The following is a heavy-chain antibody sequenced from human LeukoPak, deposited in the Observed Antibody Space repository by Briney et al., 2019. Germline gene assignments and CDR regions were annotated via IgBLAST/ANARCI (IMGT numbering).Heavy chain of an antibody. Sequence: PSETLSLTCTVSGGSIRTYYWSWIRQPPGKGLEWIGYIYYSGSNNYNPSLQSRVTISVDTSKNQFSLRLSSVTAADTAVYYCVRGAQRGVFDIWGQGTMVTASS. J-gene: IGHJ3*02. V-gene: IGHV4-59*01. CDR1: GGSIRTYY. CDR3: VRGAQRGVFDI. D-gene: IGHD6-25*01. CDR2: IYYSGSN.